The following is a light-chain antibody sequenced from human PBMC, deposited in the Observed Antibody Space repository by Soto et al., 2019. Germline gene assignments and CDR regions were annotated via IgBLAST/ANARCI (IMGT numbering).Light chain of an antibody. V-gene: IGLV1-47*01. CDR1: SSNIGTNY. CDR3: ATRDDSLSGHWL. J-gene: IGLJ3*02. Sequence: QAVVTQPPSASGTPGQRVTISCSGSSSNIGTNYVYWYQHLPGAAPKLLISRNNQRPSGVPDRFSGSKSGTSASLAISGLRSEDEADYYCATRDDSLSGHWLFGGGTKLTV. CDR2: RNN.